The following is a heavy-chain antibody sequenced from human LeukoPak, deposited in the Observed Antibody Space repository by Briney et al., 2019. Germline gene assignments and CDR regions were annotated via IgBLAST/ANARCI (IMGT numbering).Heavy chain of an antibody. CDR3: ARQRSTGSGWKRGNWFDP. J-gene: IGHJ5*02. Sequence: PSETLSLTCAVYGGSFSGYYWSWIRQPPGKGLEWIGEINHSGSTNYNPSLKSRVTISVDTSKNQFSLKLSSVTAADTAVYYCARQRSTGSGWKRGNWFDPWGQGTLVTVSS. V-gene: IGHV4-34*01. CDR2: INHSGST. CDR1: GGSFSGYY. D-gene: IGHD6-19*01.